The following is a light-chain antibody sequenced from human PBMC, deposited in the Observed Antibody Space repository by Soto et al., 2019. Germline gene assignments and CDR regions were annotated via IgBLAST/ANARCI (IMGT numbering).Light chain of an antibody. V-gene: IGKV3-20*01. CDR2: AAS. CDR3: QQYTSPLT. J-gene: IGKJ4*01. CDR1: QSVSNNY. Sequence: EIVLTQSPGTLFLSPGDRATLSCRASQSVSNNYLAWYRQKPGQAPRLLIYAASSRATGIPDRFSGSGSGTDFTLTISRLEPDDFAVYFCQQYTSPLTFGGGTKVEIK.